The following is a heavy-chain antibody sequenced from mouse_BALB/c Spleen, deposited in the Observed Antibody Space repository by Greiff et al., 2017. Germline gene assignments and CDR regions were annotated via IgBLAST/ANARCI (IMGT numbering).Heavy chain of an antibody. Sequence: EVHLVESGGGLVQPGGSRKLSCAASGFTFSSFGMHWVRQAPEKGLEWVAYISSGSSTIYYADTVKGRFTISRDNPKNTLFLQMTSLRSEDTAMYCCARSPYWGQGTLVTVSA. CDR1: GFTFSSFG. CDR2: ISSGSSTI. J-gene: IGHJ3*01. CDR3: ARSPY. V-gene: IGHV5-17*02.